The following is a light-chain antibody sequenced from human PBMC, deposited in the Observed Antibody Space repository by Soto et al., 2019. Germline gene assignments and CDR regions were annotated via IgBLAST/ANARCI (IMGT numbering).Light chain of an antibody. Sequence: AGQISKSPASLSASVGNRVTIPCRASQGIRNDLGWYQQKPGKAPKLLIYAASSLQSGVPSRFSGSGSGTDFTLTISSLQPEDFATYYCLQDYNYPWTFGQGTKVDIK. V-gene: IGKV1-6*01. CDR2: AAS. J-gene: IGKJ1*01. CDR3: LQDYNYPWT. CDR1: QGIRND.